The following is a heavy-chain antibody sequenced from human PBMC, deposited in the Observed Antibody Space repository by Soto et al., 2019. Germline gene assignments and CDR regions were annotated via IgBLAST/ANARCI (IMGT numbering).Heavy chain of an antibody. CDR1: GFTFSNYG. D-gene: IGHD2-21*01. CDR2: IWYDGNNK. Sequence: GGSLRLSCAASGFTFSNYGMHLVRQSPGKGLEWVAVIWYDGNNKYYADSVKGRFTISRDNSNNTLYVQITSLRAEDTAVYYWARGRNSLFDYWRKGHLITVSS. V-gene: IGHV3-33*01. J-gene: IGHJ4*02. CDR3: ARGRNSLFDY.